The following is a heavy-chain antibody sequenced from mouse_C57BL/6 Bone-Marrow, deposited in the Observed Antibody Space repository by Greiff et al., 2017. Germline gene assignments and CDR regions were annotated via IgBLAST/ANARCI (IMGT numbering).Heavy chain of an antibody. V-gene: IGHV1-50*01. D-gene: IGHD4-1*01. CDR3: ARWANWVYWYFDV. Sequence: QVQLQQPGAELVKPGASVKLSCKASGYTFTSYWMQWVKQRPGQGLEWIGEIDPSDSYTNYNQKFKGKATLTVDTSSSTAYMQLSSLTSEDSAVYYCARWANWVYWYFDVGGTGTTVTVSS. CDR1: GYTFTSYW. J-gene: IGHJ1*03. CDR2: IDPSDSYT.